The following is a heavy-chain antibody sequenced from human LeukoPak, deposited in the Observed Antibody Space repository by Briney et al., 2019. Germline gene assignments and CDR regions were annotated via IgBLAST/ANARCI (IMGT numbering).Heavy chain of an antibody. J-gene: IGHJ3*02. V-gene: IGHV4-39*01. D-gene: IGHD4-23*01. Sequence: SETLSLTCTVSGGSISSSSYYWGWIRQPPGKGLEWIGSIYYSGSTYYNPSLKSRVTISVDTSKNQFSLKLSSVTAAYTAVYDCARHGYCGNSRAFDIWGQGTMVTVSS. CDR2: IYYSGST. CDR1: GGSISSSSYY. CDR3: ARHGYCGNSRAFDI.